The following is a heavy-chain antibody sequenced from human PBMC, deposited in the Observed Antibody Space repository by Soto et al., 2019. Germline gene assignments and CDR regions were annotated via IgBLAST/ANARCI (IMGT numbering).Heavy chain of an antibody. CDR1: GGSISSGDYY. J-gene: IGHJ3*02. V-gene: IGHV4-30-4*01. CDR2: IYYSGST. D-gene: IGHD3-10*01. CDR3: ARERITMVRGNDAFDI. Sequence: SETLSLTCTVSGGSISSGDYYWSWIRQPPGKGLEWIGYIYYSGSTYYNPSLKSRVTISVDTSKNQFSLKLSSVTAADTAVYYCARERITMVRGNDAFDIWGQGTMVTVSS.